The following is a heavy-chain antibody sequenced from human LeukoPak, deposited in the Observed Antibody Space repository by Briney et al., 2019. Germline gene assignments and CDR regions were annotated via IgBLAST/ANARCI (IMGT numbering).Heavy chain of an antibody. D-gene: IGHD1-1*01. CDR1: GFTFSSYW. J-gene: IGHJ4*02. CDR2: IKQDASER. V-gene: IGHV3-7*01. Sequence: GGSLRLSCAASGFTFSSYWMTWVRQAPGKGLEWVANIKQDASERYYVDSVKGRFAISRDNAKNSLYLQMNSLRAEDTAVYYCATPTAGTWHFDYWGQGTLVTVSS. CDR3: ATPTAGTWHFDY.